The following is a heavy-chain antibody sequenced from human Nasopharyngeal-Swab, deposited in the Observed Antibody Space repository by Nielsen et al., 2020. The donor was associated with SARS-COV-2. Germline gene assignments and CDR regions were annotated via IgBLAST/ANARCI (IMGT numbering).Heavy chain of an antibody. CDR2: IYPGDSDT. D-gene: IGHD5-24*01. CDR1: GYSFTNYW. V-gene: IGHV5-51*01. Sequence: GESLKISCKTSGYSFTNYWIGWVRQMPGKGLEWMGIIYPGDSDTRYSPSFQGQVTISADKSIRTAYLQWSSLKASDTAMYYCARQAQMPTAGFHNWFDPWGQGTRLTVSS. CDR3: ARQAQMPTAGFHNWFDP. J-gene: IGHJ5*02.